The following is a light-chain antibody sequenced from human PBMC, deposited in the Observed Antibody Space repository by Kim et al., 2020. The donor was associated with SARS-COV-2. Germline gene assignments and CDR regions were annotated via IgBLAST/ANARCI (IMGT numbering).Light chain of an antibody. Sequence: PRESATLSCRASQSVGSSHLNWFNQKPGQAPRLIICGASSRAAGIPDGLSGSGSGTDFTLAIARLEPEDFAVYFCNLYGGAFGQGTKVDIK. V-gene: IGKV3-20*01. J-gene: IGKJ1*01. CDR1: QSVGSSH. CDR3: NLYGGA. CDR2: GAS.